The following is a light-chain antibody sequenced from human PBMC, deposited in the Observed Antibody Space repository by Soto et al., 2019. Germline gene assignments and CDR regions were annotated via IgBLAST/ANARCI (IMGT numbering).Light chain of an antibody. V-gene: IGKV1-39*01. CDR1: QTIGTY. CDR3: QQSYNTPLT. CDR2: DAS. Sequence: IEVTQSPSSLAASLGDRVTITCRASQTIGTYVNWYRQKSGAAPELLVYDASTLQSGVPSRFRGGASGTDFTLTISSLQRDDFATYYCQQSYNTPLTFGQGTKVDIK. J-gene: IGKJ1*01.